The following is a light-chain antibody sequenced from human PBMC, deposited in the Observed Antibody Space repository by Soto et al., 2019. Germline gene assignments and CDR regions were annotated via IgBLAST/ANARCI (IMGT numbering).Light chain of an antibody. J-gene: IGKJ4*01. CDR1: QAISHY. CDR2: GAS. CDR3: LQHNTYPLS. Sequence: DIQMTQSPSAMSASVGDRVTITCRASQAISHYLAWFHQRPGKVPQRLIYGASTLQSGVPSRFSGSGSGTEFTLTISSLQHEDFGTYYCLQHNTYPLSFGGGTKVE. V-gene: IGKV1-17*03.